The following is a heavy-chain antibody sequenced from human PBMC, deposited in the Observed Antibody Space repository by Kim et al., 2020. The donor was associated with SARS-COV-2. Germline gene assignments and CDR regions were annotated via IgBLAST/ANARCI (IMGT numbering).Heavy chain of an antibody. CDR2: ISSTRSPI. CDR3: ARDFGSHFDQ. J-gene: IGHJ4*02. CDR1: GFTLVDYY. Sequence: GGSLRLSCAASGFTLVDYYMTWIRQPPGKGLEWISYISSTRSPIYYADSVRGRFTISRDSTKNSLYLQMNNLRVEDTGVYYCARDFGSHFDQWGQGTLVTVSS. D-gene: IGHD3-16*01. V-gene: IGHV3-11*04.